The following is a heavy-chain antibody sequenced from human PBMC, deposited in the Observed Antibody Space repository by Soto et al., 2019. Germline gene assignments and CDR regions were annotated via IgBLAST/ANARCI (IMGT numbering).Heavy chain of an antibody. V-gene: IGHV1-69*13. CDR3: ARGYCSSTSCYNAGIDY. D-gene: IGHD2-2*02. Sequence: SSVKVSCKASGGTFSSYAISWVRQAPGKGLEWMGGIIPIFGTANYAQKFQGRVTITADESTSTAYMELSSLRSEDTAVYYCARGYCSSTSCYNAGIDYWGQGTLVTVSS. CDR2: IIPIFGTA. J-gene: IGHJ4*02. CDR1: GGTFSSYA.